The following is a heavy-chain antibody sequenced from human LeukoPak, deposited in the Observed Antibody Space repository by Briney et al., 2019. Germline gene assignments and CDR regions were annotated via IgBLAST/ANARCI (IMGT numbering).Heavy chain of an antibody. CDR2: INNDGSDV. CDR1: GFTFNTYW. V-gene: IGHV3-74*01. Sequence: GGSLRLSCAASGFTFNTYWMHWVRQAPGKGLVWVSRINNDGSDVSYADSVKGRFTISRDNAKNTLYLQMNSVRAEDTAVYYCARHVVAVGFDYWGQGTLVTVSS. CDR3: ARHVVAVGFDY. D-gene: IGHD3-22*01. J-gene: IGHJ4*02.